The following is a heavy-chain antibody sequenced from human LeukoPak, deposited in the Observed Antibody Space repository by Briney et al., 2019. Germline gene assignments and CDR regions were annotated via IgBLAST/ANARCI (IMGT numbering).Heavy chain of an antibody. CDR1: GFTFSNFG. J-gene: IGHJ4*02. D-gene: IGHD5-24*01. V-gene: IGHV3-30*18. Sequence: GGSLRLSCAASGFTFSNFGMHWVRQAPAKGLERVAVISHDGSNIYYAGSVEGRFTISRDNCKNALYLQMNSLRAEDTAVYDCAKDRDGYIFDYWGEGTLFTVSS. CDR2: ISHDGSNI. CDR3: AKDRDGYIFDY.